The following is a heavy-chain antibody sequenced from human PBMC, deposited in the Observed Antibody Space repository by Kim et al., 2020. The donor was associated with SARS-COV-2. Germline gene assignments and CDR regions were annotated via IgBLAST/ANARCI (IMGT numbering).Heavy chain of an antibody. CDR1: GFTFSSYW. CDR2: INSDGSST. Sequence: GGSLRLSCAASGFTFSSYWMHWVRQAPGKGLVWVSRINSDGSSTSYADSVKGRFTISRDNAKNTLYLQMNSLRAEDTAVYYCARGGDYAHDTFEIWGQGTMVTVSS. J-gene: IGHJ3*02. CDR3: ARGGDYAHDTFEI. D-gene: IGHD4-17*01. V-gene: IGHV3-74*01.